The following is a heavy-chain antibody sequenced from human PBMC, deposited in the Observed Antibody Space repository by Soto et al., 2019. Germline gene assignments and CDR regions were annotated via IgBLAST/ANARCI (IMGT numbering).Heavy chain of an antibody. CDR3: ARGEGITIFGVVISDGMDV. Sequence: ASVKVSCKASGYTFTGYYMHWGRQAPGQGLEWMGWINPNSGGTNYAQKFQGRVTMTRDTSISTAYMELSRLRSDDTAVYYCARGEGITIFGVVISDGMDVWGQGTTVTSP. V-gene: IGHV1-2*02. J-gene: IGHJ6*02. CDR1: GYTFTGYY. D-gene: IGHD3-3*01. CDR2: INPNSGGT.